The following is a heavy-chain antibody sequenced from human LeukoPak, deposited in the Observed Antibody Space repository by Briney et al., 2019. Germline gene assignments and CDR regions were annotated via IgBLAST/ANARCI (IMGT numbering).Heavy chain of an antibody. D-gene: IGHD6-19*01. J-gene: IGHJ6*02. CDR1: GFTFSSYD. Sequence: GGSLRLSCAASGFTFSSYDMHWVRHATGKGLEWVSAIGTAGDTYYPGSVKGRFTISRENAKNSLYLQMNSLRAGDTAVYYCARGGLAGAGYYGMDVWGQGTTVTVSS. CDR2: IGTAGDT. V-gene: IGHV3-13*01. CDR3: ARGGLAGAGYYGMDV.